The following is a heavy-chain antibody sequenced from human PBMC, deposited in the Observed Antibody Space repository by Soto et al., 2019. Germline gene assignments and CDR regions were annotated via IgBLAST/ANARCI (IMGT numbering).Heavy chain of an antibody. D-gene: IGHD1-1*01. J-gene: IGHJ3*02. V-gene: IGHV5-51*03. Sequence: GEFMRICRKGSGGNFISYWIGWVRTLNGKGMEWMGIIYPGDSDTRYSPSFQGQVTISADKSISTAYLQWSSLKASDTAMYYCASLTRGYNNGPFDICGQVTMATV. CDR3: ASLTRGYNNGPFDI. CDR1: GGNFISYW. CDR2: IYPGDSDT.